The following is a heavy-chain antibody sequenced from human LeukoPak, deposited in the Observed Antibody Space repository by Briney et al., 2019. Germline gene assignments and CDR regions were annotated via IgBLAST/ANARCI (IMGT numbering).Heavy chain of an antibody. CDR2: INNSGST. D-gene: IGHD3-9*01. J-gene: IGHJ6*04. V-gene: IGHV4-34*01. CDR3: ARGFVLRYFDWLHYYGMDV. Sequence: SETLSLTCAVYGGSFSGYYWSWIRQPPGKGLEWIGEINNSGSTNYNPSLKSRVTISVDTSKNPFSLELSSVTAADTAVYYCARGFVLRYFDWLHYYGMDVWGKGTTVTVSS. CDR1: GGSFSGYY.